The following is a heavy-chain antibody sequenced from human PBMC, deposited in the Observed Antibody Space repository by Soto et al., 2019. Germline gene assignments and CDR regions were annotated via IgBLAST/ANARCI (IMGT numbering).Heavy chain of an antibody. Sequence: GGSLRLSCPASGFTFRNFAMHWVRQAPGKGLQYVSGVSSNGDVTDYADSVKGRFTISRENSKNTVYLQMRGLRGDDTAVYYCVKEKTTGVTGGLDYWGQGTLVTVSS. CDR1: GFTFRNFA. CDR3: VKEKTTGVTGGLDY. V-gene: IGHV3-64D*06. D-gene: IGHD4-4*01. CDR2: VSSNGDVT. J-gene: IGHJ4*02.